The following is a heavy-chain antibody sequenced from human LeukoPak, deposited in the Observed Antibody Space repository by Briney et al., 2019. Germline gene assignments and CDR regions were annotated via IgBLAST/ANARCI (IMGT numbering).Heavy chain of an antibody. V-gene: IGHV4-61*02. CDR3: AGDGNYYDGSSY. J-gene: IGHJ4*02. CDR1: GGSISGGSYY. D-gene: IGHD3-22*01. Sequence: SQTLSLTCTVSGGSISGGSYYWSWIRQPAGKGLEWIGRIYTSGSTNYNPSLKSRVTISVDTSKNQFSLKLSSVTAADTAVYYCAGDGNYYDGSSYWGQGTLVTVSS. CDR2: IYTSGST.